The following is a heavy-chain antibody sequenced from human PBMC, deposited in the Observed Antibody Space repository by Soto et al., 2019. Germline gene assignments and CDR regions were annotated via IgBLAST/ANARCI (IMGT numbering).Heavy chain of an antibody. CDR3: VRGGSNYDS. J-gene: IGHJ5*02. CDR1: GFTFSDSW. V-gene: IGHV3-7*01. Sequence: GGSLRLSCTASGFTFSDSWMTWVRQAPGKGLEWVARIKPDESEKKYADSVKGRFSISRDNAKNSMYLQMDSLRGEDTAVYYCVRGGSNYDSWGQGTLVTVSS. D-gene: IGHD4-4*01. CDR2: IKPDESEK.